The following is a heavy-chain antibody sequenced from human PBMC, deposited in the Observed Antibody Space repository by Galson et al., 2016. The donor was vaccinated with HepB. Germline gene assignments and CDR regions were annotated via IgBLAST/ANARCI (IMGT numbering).Heavy chain of an antibody. Sequence: SVKVSCKASGYTFTSYYIHWVRQAPGQGLEWMGIINPSAGTTSYAQRFQGRITMTRDKSTNTVYMELSRLRSEDTAVYYCARPGHDYGGHWGRPLIYYYGMDVWGQGTTVTVSS. CDR3: ARPGHDYGGHWGRPLIYYYGMDV. V-gene: IGHV1-46*01. J-gene: IGHJ6*02. CDR2: INPSAGTT. CDR1: GYTFTSYY. D-gene: IGHD4-23*01.